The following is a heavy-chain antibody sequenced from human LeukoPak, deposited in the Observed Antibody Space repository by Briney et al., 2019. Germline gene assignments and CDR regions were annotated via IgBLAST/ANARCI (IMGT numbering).Heavy chain of an antibody. V-gene: IGHV3-21*01. Sequence: PGGSLRLSCAASGSTFSSYSMNWVRQAPGKGLEWVSSISSSSSYIYYADSVKGRFTISRDNAKNSLYLQMNSLRAEDTAVYYCARLLELAGDSSSQYYYGMDVWGQGTTVTVSS. CDR2: ISSSSSYI. CDR1: GSTFSSYS. J-gene: IGHJ6*02. D-gene: IGHD4-17*01. CDR3: ARLLELAGDSSSQYYYGMDV.